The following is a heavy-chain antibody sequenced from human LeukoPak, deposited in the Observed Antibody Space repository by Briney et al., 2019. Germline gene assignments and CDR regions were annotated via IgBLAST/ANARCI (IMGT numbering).Heavy chain of an antibody. Sequence: KTGGSLRLSCAASGFTFSTYSMNWVRQAPGEGLEWVSSISGPSTYIYYADSVKGRFTISRDNAKNSLYLQMNSLRAEDTAVYYCAKGSIDWYYFDYWGQGTLVTVSS. CDR1: GFTFSTYS. J-gene: IGHJ4*02. V-gene: IGHV3-21*01. CDR3: AKGSIDWYYFDY. D-gene: IGHD3-9*01. CDR2: ISGPSTYI.